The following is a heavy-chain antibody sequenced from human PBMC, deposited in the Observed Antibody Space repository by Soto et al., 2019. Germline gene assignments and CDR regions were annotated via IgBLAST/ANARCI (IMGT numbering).Heavy chain of an antibody. CDR2: ISGSGSGT. D-gene: IGHD1-1*01. CDR3: AKEKSTTTCFDY. Sequence: PGGSLRLSCVASGSTFSTYAMTWVRQAPGKGLEWVSAISGSGSGTNYADSVKGRFTISRDNSKNILYLQMNSLRAEDTALYYCAKEKSTTTCFDYWGPGTLVTVSS. CDR1: GSTFSTYA. J-gene: IGHJ4*02. V-gene: IGHV3-23*01.